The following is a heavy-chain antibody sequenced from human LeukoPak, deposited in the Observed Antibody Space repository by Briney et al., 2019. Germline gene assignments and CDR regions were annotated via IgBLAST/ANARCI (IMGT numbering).Heavy chain of an antibody. CDR1: GYSISSGYY. J-gene: IGHJ5*02. D-gene: IGHD1-1*01. CDR3: AGDDWNDQLLDP. CDR2: IYYSGST. Sequence: SETLSLTCTVSGYSISSGYYWGWIRQPPGKGLEWIGSIYYSGSTYYNPSLKSRVTISVDTSKNQFSLKLSSVTAADTAVYYCAGDDWNDQLLDPWGQGTLVTVSS. V-gene: IGHV4-38-2*02.